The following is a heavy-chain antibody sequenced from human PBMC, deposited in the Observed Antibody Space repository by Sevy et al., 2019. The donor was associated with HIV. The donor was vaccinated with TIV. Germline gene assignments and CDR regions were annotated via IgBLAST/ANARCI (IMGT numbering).Heavy chain of an antibody. Sequence: GGSLRLSCAASGFTFGSSGMHWVRQAPGKGLEWVAIIWYAGSKKYYADSVKGRFTISRDNSKNTLYLQMNSLRAEDTAVYYCASQRFTYSSGWDYSDYWGQGTLVTVSS. J-gene: IGHJ4*02. V-gene: IGHV3-33*01. CDR2: IWYAGSKK. D-gene: IGHD6-19*01. CDR3: ASQRFTYSSGWDYSDY. CDR1: GFTFGSSG.